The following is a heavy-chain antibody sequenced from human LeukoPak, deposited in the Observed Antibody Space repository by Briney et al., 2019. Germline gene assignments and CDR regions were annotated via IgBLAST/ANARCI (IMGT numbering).Heavy chain of an antibody. CDR2: IHPGESDT. Sequence: GASLQISCQGSGYIFTRNWIGWVRQLPGKGLEWMGIIHPGESDTRYSPSFQGQVTIPADKSINTAYLQWSSLKASDTAMYYCARRVVNNRNWYFNLWGRGTLVTVSS. V-gene: IGHV5-51*01. CDR3: ARRVVNNRNWYFNL. J-gene: IGHJ2*01. D-gene: IGHD4-23*01. CDR1: GYIFTRNW.